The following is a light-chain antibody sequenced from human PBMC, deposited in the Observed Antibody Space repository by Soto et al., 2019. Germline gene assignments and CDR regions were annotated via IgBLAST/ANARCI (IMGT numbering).Light chain of an antibody. CDR1: SGHRSYI. CDR2: LESSGSQ. Sequence: QSVLTQSSSASASLGSSVNLTCTLSSGHRSYIIAWHQQQPGKAPRFLMRLESSGSQNKGSGVPDRFSGSSSGAARYLTISNRQSEDEADYYCETWNSNTRVFGGGTKLTVL. V-gene: IGLV4-60*03. CDR3: ETWNSNTRV. J-gene: IGLJ3*02.